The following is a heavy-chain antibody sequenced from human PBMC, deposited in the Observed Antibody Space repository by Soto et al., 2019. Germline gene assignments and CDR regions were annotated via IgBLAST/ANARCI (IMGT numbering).Heavy chain of an antibody. CDR1: GFTFSSYA. Sequence: GGSLRLSCAASGFTFSSYAMSWVRQAPGKGLEWVSAISGSGGSTYYADSVKGRFAISRDNSKNTLYLQMNSLRAEDTAVYYCATTSPPDYGDSRDYYYGMDVWGQGTTVTVSS. D-gene: IGHD4-17*01. J-gene: IGHJ6*02. CDR3: ATTSPPDYGDSRDYYYGMDV. V-gene: IGHV3-23*01. CDR2: ISGSGGST.